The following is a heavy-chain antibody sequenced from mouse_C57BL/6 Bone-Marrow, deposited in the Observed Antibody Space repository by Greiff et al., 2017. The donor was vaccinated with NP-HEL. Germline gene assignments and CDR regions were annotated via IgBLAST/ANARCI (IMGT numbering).Heavy chain of an antibody. CDR1: GFTFSSYA. D-gene: IGHD1-1*01. J-gene: IGHJ2*01. CDR3: ARDSNYVDY. V-gene: IGHV5-4*01. Sequence: EVQLVESGGGLVKPGGSLKLSCAASGFTFSSYAMSWVRQTPEKRLEWVATISDGGSYTYYPDNVKGRFTISRDNAKNNLYLQMSHLKSEDTAMYYCARDSNYVDYWGQGTTLTVSS. CDR2: ISDGGSYT.